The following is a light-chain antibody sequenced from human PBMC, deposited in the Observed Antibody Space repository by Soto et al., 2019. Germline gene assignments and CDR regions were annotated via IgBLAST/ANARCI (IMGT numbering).Light chain of an antibody. J-gene: IGKJ1*01. V-gene: IGKV1-39*01. CDR2: AAS. CDR1: QSITGY. CDR3: QQSFIAPWT. Sequence: DIQMTQSPSSLSSSVGDGVAITYRASQSITGYLNWYQQKPGKVPKLLIYAASTMQSGVPSRFSGSGSGTDFTLTLSSLQAEDSATYYCQQSFIAPWTFGQGTKVEIK.